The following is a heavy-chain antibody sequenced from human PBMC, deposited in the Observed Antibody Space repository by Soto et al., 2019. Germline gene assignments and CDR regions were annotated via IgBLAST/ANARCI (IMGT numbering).Heavy chain of an antibody. Sequence: TLSLTCTVSGGSLTSYYWSWIRQPPGKGLEWIALIYWDDDKRYSPSLKSRLTITKDTSKNQVVLTMTNMDPVDTATYYCAHSSMDVWGQGTTVTVSS. V-gene: IGHV2-5*08. CDR3: AHSSMDV. CDR2: IYWDDDK. CDR1: GGSLTSYY. J-gene: IGHJ6*02.